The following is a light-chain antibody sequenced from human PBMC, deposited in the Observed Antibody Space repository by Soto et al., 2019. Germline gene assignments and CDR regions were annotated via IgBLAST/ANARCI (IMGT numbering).Light chain of an antibody. J-gene: IGLJ1*01. Sequence: QSALTQPRSVSGSPGQSVTISCTGTSSDVGAYDHVSWYQQHPGKAPKLMIHDVNQRPSGVPDRLSGSKSGNTASLTISGLQAEDEADYYCSSFAGMSGYVFGTGTKLTVL. CDR3: SSFAGMSGYV. CDR2: DVN. V-gene: IGLV2-11*01. CDR1: SSDVGAYDH.